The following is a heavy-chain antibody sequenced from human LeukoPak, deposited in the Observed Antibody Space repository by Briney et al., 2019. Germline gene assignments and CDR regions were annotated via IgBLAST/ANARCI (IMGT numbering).Heavy chain of an antibody. CDR3: ARDGYYDSSGYYYRPSENWFDP. J-gene: IGHJ5*02. CDR2: INPNSGGT. Sequence: ASVKVSCKASGYTFTSYGISWVRQAPGQGLEWMGWINPNSGGTNYAQKFQGRVTMTRDTSISTAYMELSRLRSDDTAVYYCARDGYYDSSGYYYRPSENWFDPWGQGTLVTVSS. V-gene: IGHV1-2*02. D-gene: IGHD3-22*01. CDR1: GYTFTSYG.